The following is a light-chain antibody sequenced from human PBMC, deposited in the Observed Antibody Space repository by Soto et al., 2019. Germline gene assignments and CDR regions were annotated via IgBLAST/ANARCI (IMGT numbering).Light chain of an antibody. CDR2: EVS. CDR1: SSDVGGYNY. CDR3: GSYAGSPYV. Sequence: QSVLTQPPSASGSPGQSVTISCTGTSSDVGGYNYVSWYQQHPGKAPKLMIYEVSKRPSGVPDRFSGSKSGNTASLTVSGVQAADEADYYCGSYAGSPYVFGTGTKLTVL. V-gene: IGLV2-8*01. J-gene: IGLJ1*01.